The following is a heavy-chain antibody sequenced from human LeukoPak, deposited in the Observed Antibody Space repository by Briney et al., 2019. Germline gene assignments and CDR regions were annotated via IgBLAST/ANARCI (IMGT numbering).Heavy chain of an antibody. V-gene: IGHV4-39*07. D-gene: IGHD6-19*01. CDR2: IYYSGST. J-gene: IGHJ3*02. CDR3: ARFRMAVAPI. Sequence: SETLSLTCTVSSGSISSSSYYWGWIRQPPGKGLEWIGSIYYSGSTYYNPSLMGRVTISVDTPKNHLSLKVTSVTVVDTAVYYCARFRMAVAPIWGQGTMVTVTS. CDR1: SGSISSSSYY.